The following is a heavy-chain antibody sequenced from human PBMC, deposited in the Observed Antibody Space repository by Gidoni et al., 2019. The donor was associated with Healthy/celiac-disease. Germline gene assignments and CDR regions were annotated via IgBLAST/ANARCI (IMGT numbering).Heavy chain of an antibody. CDR2: IRSKGGST. D-gene: IGHD3-22*01. CDR1: GFTFSSYA. J-gene: IGHJ4*02. Sequence: EVQLVESGVGLVQPGGSLRLSCAASGFTFSSYAMPWVRQAPGKGLEYVSAIRSKGGSTYYANSVKGRFTISRDNSKNTLYLQMGSLRAEDMAVYYWARDPGRYYYDSSGYRPNSQADYWGQGTLVTVSS. V-gene: IGHV3-64*01. CDR3: ARDPGRYYYDSSGYRPNSQADY.